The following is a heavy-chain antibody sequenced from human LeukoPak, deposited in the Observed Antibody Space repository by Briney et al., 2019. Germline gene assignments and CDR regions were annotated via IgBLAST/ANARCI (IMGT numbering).Heavy chain of an antibody. D-gene: IGHD3-22*01. Sequence: KAGGSLRLSCEASGFTFSAYAMTWVRQAPGKGPEWVSSISTSSVYIYYADSVKGRFTISRDNAKNSLYLQMNSLRAEDTAVYYCARLMGYFDSSGYYAALDYWGQGTLVTVSS. CDR3: ARLMGYFDSSGYYAALDY. V-gene: IGHV3-21*01. CDR1: GFTFSAYA. J-gene: IGHJ4*02. CDR2: ISTSSVYI.